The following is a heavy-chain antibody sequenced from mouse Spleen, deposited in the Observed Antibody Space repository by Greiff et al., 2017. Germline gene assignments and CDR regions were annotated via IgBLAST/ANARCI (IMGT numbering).Heavy chain of an antibody. J-gene: IGHJ4*01. V-gene: IGHV5-9*04. Sequence: EVNLVESGGGLVKLGGSLKLSCAASGFTFSSYAMSWVRQTPEKRLEWVATISSGGGNTYYPDSVKGRFTISRDNAKNTLYLQMSSLKSEDTAMYYCARQNDGYYGAMDYWGQGTSVTVSS. D-gene: IGHD2-3*01. CDR1: GFTFSSYA. CDR2: ISSGGGNT. CDR3: ARQNDGYYGAMDY.